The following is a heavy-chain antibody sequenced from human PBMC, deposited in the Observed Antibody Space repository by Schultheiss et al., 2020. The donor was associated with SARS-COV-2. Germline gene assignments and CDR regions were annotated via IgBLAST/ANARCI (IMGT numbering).Heavy chain of an antibody. J-gene: IGHJ6*03. CDR1: GFTFSSYS. CDR3: AREDYYYYYNMDV. CDR2: ISGSGGST. V-gene: IGHV3-23*01. Sequence: GGSLRLSCAASGFTFSSYSMNWVRQAPGKGLEWVSAISGSGGSTYYADSVKGRFTISRDNSKNTLYLQMHSLRAEDTAVYYCAREDYYYYYNMDVWGKGTTVTVSS.